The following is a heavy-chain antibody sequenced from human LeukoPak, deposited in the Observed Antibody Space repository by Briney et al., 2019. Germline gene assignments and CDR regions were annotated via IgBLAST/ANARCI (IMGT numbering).Heavy chain of an antibody. CDR3: ARGGRILWFGEEGNWFDP. V-gene: IGHV4-4*07. D-gene: IGHD3-10*01. Sequence: SETLSLTCTVSGGSISSYYWSWIRQPAGKGLEWIGRIYTSGSTNYNPSLKSRVTMSVDTSKNQFSLKLSSVTAADTAVYYCARGGRILWFGEEGNWFDPWGQGTLVTVSS. J-gene: IGHJ5*02. CDR1: GGSISSYY. CDR2: IYTSGST.